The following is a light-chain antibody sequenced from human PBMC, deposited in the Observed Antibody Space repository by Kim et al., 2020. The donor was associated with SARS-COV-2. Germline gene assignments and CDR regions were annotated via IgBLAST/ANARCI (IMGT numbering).Light chain of an antibody. Sequence: DIQMTQSPSSMSASVGDRVTITCRASQDISIYLNWYQQKPGKAPKRLIYDASNLETGVPSRFSGSGSGTDFTLTISSLQPEDIATYYCQQYDTLPHTFGEGTKVEI. V-gene: IGKV1-33*01. CDR2: DAS. CDR1: QDISIY. CDR3: QQYDTLPHT. J-gene: IGKJ4*01.